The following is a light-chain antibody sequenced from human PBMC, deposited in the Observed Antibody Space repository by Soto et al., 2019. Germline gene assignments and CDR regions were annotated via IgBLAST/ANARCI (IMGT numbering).Light chain of an antibody. Sequence: IQLTQSPSSLSASVGDRVTITCRASQGISSYLAWYQQKPGKAPKLLIYAASTVQSGVPSRFSGSGSGTDFTLTIRSLQPEDVGTYYCQQLNSYPLTFGGGTKVEIK. V-gene: IGKV1-9*01. CDR1: QGISSY. J-gene: IGKJ4*01. CDR3: QQLNSYPLT. CDR2: AAS.